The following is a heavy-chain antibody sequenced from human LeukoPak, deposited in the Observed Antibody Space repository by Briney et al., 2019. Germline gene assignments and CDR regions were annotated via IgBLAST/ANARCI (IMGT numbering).Heavy chain of an antibody. Sequence: SETLSLTCKVSGGSISSYNWSWIRQSPGKGLEWIGYIYYSGTTNYNPSLKSRVTMSVDTSKNQFSLKLSSVTAADTAVYYCASTGSYGSGSYPYWGHGTLVTVSS. D-gene: IGHD3-10*01. CDR2: IYYSGTT. CDR3: ASTGSYGSGSYPY. J-gene: IGHJ4*01. CDR1: GGSISSYN. V-gene: IGHV4-59*12.